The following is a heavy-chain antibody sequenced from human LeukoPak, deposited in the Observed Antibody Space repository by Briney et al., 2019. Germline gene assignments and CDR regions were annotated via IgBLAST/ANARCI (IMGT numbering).Heavy chain of an antibody. CDR3: ARATTAGGSDY. J-gene: IGHJ4*02. CDR2: INWNGGST. D-gene: IGHD4-17*01. V-gene: IGHV3-20*04. Sequence: GRSLRLSCAAAGFTYDDYGTSWVRHAPGKGLEWASGINWNGGSTGYADSVKGRFTISRDNAKNSLYLQMNSLRAEDTALYYCARATTAGGSDYWGQGTLVTVSS. CDR1: GFTYDDYG.